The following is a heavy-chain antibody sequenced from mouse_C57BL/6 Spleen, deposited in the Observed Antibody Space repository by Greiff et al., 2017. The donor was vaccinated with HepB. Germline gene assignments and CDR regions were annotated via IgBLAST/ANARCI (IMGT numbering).Heavy chain of an antibody. CDR2: INYDGSST. J-gene: IGHJ2*01. Sequence: EVKLVESEGGLVQPGSSMKLSCTASGFTFSDYYMAWVRQVPEKGLEWVANINYDGSSTYYLDSLKSRSIISRDTAKNILYLQMSSLKSEDTATYYCARERGRHYFDYWGQGTTLTVSS. CDR3: ARERGRHYFDY. CDR1: GFTFSDYY. V-gene: IGHV5-16*01.